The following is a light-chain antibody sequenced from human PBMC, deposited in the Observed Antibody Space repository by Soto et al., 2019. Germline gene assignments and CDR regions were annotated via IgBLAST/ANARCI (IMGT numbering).Light chain of an antibody. CDR2: DAS. CDR1: QSVSSY. Sequence: EIVLTHSPATLSLSPGERATLSCRASQSVSSYLAWYQQKPGQAPRLLIYDASNRATGIPARFSGSGSGTDFTLTISSLEPEDFAVYYCQQRSSWPITFGQGTRLEI. V-gene: IGKV3-11*01. CDR3: QQRSSWPIT. J-gene: IGKJ5*01.